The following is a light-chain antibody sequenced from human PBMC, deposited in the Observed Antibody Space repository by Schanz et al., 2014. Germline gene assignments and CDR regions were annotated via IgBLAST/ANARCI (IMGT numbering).Light chain of an antibody. CDR3: AAWDGTLRGHVV. J-gene: IGLJ2*01. V-gene: IGLV1-40*01. CDR1: SSNIGAGYD. Sequence: QSVLTQPPSVSGAPGQRVTISCTGSSSNIGAGYDVHWYQQLPGTAPKLLIHSNNQRPSGVPDRFSGSKSGTSASLAISGLRSDDEADYYCAAWDGTLRGHVVFGGGTQLTVL. CDR2: SNN.